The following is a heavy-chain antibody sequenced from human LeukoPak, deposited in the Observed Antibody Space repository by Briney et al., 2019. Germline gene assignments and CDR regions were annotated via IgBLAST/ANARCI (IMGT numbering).Heavy chain of an antibody. V-gene: IGHV4-39*01. CDR2: IYYSGST. Sequence: SETLSLTCTVPGGSISSSPYYWGWIRQAPGKGLEWIGNIYYSGSTFYNPSLKSRVTISVDTSKNQFSLKLSSVTAADTAVYYCARVGVLNWFDPWGQGTPVTVSS. CDR3: ARVGVLNWFDP. D-gene: IGHD1-26*01. J-gene: IGHJ5*02. CDR1: GGSISSSPYY.